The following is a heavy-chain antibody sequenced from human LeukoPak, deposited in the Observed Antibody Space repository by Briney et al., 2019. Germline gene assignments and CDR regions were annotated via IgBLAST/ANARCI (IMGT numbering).Heavy chain of an antibody. CDR3: AKTSGSYFAGFDF. CDR2: ISGNGGST. J-gene: IGHJ4*02. CDR1: GFTFTSYA. D-gene: IGHD3-22*01. V-gene: IGHV3-23*01. Sequence: PGGSLRLSCTASGFTFTSYAMTWVSQAPGKGLEWVSGISGNGGSTYHADPVKGRFTISRDYSKNSLHLRMINLRAEDTAVYYCAKTSGSYFAGFDFWGQGTLVTVSS.